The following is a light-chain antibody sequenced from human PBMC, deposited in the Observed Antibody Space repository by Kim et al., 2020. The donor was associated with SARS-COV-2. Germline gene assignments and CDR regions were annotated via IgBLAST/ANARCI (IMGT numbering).Light chain of an antibody. CDR1: SGDVGGYNY. CDR2: DVT. Sequence: QSVLTQPASMSGSPGQSITISCTGTSGDVGGYNYVSWYQQHPGKAPKLMIYDVTNRPSGVSNRFSGSKSGNTASLTISGLQAEDEADYYCSSYTSSSTLVFGGGTKLTVL. CDR3: SSYTSSSTLV. V-gene: IGLV2-14*03. J-gene: IGLJ2*01.